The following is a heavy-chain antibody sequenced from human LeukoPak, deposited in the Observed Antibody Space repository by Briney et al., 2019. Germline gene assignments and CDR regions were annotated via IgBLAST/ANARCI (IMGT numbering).Heavy chain of an antibody. J-gene: IGHJ3*02. CDR2: IYYSGST. V-gene: IGHV4-39*01. CDR3: ARASPGTFAFDI. CDR1: GGSISSSSYY. Sequence: SETLSLTCTVSGGSISSSSYYWGWIRQPPGKGLEWIGSIYYSGSTYYNPSLQSRVAISVDTSKNQFSLKLSSVTAADTAVYYCARASPGTFAFDIWGQGTMVTVSS.